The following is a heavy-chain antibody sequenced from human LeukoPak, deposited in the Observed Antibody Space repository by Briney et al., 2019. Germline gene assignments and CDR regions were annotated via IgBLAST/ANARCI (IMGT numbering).Heavy chain of an antibody. Sequence: PGRSLRLSCAASGVTFRTYGIHWVRQAPGKVLEWVAVIWSDEKNKQYSDSVKGRFTIARDNSKNTVFLQMNSLRDEDTAVYYCAKDGHTSGYYYFDYWGQGTLVTVSS. CDR3: AKDGHTSGYYYFDY. J-gene: IGHJ4*02. D-gene: IGHD3-9*01. V-gene: IGHV3-33*06. CDR1: GVTFRTYG. CDR2: IWSDEKNK.